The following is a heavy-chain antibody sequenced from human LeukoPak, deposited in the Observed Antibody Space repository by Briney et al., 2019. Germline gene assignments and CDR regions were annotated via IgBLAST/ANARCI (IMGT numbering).Heavy chain of an antibody. CDR2: IYTSGST. V-gene: IGHV4-4*07. D-gene: IGHD1-26*01. CDR1: GGSISSYY. J-gene: IGHJ4*02. CDR3: ARVGYSGSSWVPETPYFDY. Sequence: SETLSLTCTVSGGSISSYYWSWIRQPAGKGLEWIGRIYTSGSTNYNPSLKSRVTMSVDTSKNQFSLKLSSVTAADTAVYYCARVGYSGSSWVPETPYFDYWGQGTLVTVSS.